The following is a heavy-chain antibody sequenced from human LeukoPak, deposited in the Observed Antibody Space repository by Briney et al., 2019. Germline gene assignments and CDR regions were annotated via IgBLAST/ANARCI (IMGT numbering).Heavy chain of an antibody. D-gene: IGHD4-11*01. CDR1: GFTFNTYW. CDR3: AREGLQYYYYMDV. Sequence: GGCLRLSCAASGFTFNTYWMSWVRQAPGKGLEWVANIKEDGSEKYYVDSLKGRITISRDNAKNSLFLQMDSLRAEDTAVYFCAREGLQYYYYMDVWGKGTTVTVSS. J-gene: IGHJ6*04. CDR2: IKEDGSEK. V-gene: IGHV3-7*01.